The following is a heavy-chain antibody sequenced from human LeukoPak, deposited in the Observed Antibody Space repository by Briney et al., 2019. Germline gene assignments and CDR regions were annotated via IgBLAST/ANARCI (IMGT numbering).Heavy chain of an antibody. CDR3: ARVIGNYDSSGYYSD. CDR1: GFTFSSYS. V-gene: IGHV3-21*01. J-gene: IGHJ4*02. CDR2: ISSSSSYK. Sequence: NPGGSLRLSCAASGFTFSSYSMNWVRQAPGKGLEWVSAISSSSSYKFYADSVKGRFTISRDNAKNSLYLQMNSLRAEDTAVYYCARVIGNYDSSGYYSDWGQGTLVTVS. D-gene: IGHD3-22*01.